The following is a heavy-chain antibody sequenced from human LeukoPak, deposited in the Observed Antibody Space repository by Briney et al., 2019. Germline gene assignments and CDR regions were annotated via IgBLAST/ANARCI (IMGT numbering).Heavy chain of an antibody. J-gene: IGHJ3*02. Sequence: GGSLRLSCAASGFTFSNAWMSWVRQAPGKGLEWVGRVKSKADGGTTHSAAPGRFTISRDDSKNTPYLLMNSLKTEDTAVYYCATVTTMIRGVVGDIWGQGTMVTVSS. CDR3: ATVTTMIRGVVGDI. V-gene: IGHV3-15*01. CDR2: VKSKADGGTT. CDR1: GFTFSNAW. D-gene: IGHD3-10*01.